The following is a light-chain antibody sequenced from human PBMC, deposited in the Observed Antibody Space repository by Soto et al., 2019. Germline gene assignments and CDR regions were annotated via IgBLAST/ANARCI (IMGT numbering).Light chain of an antibody. CDR1: QSVSSN. CDR2: GAS. V-gene: IGKV3-15*01. Sequence: EIVKTQSPATLSVSPGERATLSCRASQSVSSNLAWYQQKPGQAPRLLIYGASTRATGIPARFSGSGSGTEFTLTISSLQSEDFAVYYCQQYNKWPKTFGQGTKVDIK. J-gene: IGKJ1*01. CDR3: QQYNKWPKT.